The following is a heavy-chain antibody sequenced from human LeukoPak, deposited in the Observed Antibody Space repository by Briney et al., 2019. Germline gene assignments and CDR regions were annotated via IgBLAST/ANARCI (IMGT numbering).Heavy chain of an antibody. J-gene: IGHJ4*02. Sequence: PSQTLSLTCTVSGGSISSGDYYWSWIRQPPGRGLEWIGYIYYSGSTYYNPSLKSRVTISVDTSKNQFSLKLSSVTVADTAVYYCARVQYDYVWGSYRFYYFDYWGQGTLVTVSS. V-gene: IGHV4-30-4*01. CDR1: GGSISSGDYY. D-gene: IGHD3-16*02. CDR3: ARVQYDYVWGSYRFYYFDY. CDR2: IYYSGST.